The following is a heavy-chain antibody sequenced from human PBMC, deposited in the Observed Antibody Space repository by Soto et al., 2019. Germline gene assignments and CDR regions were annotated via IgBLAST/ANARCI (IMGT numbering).Heavy chain of an antibody. CDR3: ARARPFATTNYFDY. J-gene: IGHJ4*02. CDR1: GGSISSYY. Sequence: QVQLQESGPGLVKPSETLSLTCTVSGGSISSYYWSWIRQPPGKGLEWIGYIYYSGSTNYNPSLKSRVTISVDTSKNQFSLKLSSVTAADTAVYYCARARPFATTNYFDYWGKGTLVTVSS. D-gene: IGHD5-12*01. V-gene: IGHV4-59*01. CDR2: IYYSGST.